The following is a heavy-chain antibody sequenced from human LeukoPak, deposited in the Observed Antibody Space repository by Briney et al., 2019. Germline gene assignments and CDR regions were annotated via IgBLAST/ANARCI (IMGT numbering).Heavy chain of an antibody. J-gene: IGHJ4*02. D-gene: IGHD3-9*01. CDR3: AKRETYYDILTGYYSYYFDY. CDR1: GFTFSSYG. Sequence: GGSLRLSCAASGFTFSSYGMHWVRQAPGKGLEWVAFIRYDGSNKYYADSVKGRFTISRDNSKNTLYLQMNSLRAEDTAVYYCAKRETYYDILTGYYSYYFDYWGQGTLVTVSS. V-gene: IGHV3-30*02. CDR2: IRYDGSNK.